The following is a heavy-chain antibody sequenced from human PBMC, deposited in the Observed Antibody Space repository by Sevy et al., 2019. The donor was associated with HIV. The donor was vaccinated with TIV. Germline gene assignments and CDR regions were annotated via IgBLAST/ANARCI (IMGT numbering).Heavy chain of an antibody. CDR3: ARGGVLEWPLGPFDY. V-gene: IGHV3-7*03. Sequence: GGSLRLSCAASGFSFSRFWMSWVRQAPGKGLEWVANINQDGSERYYVDSVKGRFTISRDNAKNSLYLQMNSLRGEDTAVFFCARGGVLEWPLGPFDYWGQGTLVTVSS. D-gene: IGHD3-3*01. CDR1: GFSFSRFW. CDR2: INQDGSER. J-gene: IGHJ4*02.